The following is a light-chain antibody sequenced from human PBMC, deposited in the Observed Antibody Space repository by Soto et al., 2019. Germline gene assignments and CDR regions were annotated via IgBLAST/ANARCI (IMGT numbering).Light chain of an antibody. CDR2: ATS. V-gene: IGKV3-20*01. CDR3: HQFGYSPRT. J-gene: IGKJ1*01. CDR1: QTVNSDY. Sequence: IVVTQSPGTLSLTQGENATLSCRASQTVNSDYLAWFQQRPGQAHRLLIFATSRRATDIPNRFSGSWSGTDFTLAIRILEPEDFAVYYCHQFGYSPRTFGQGTKVDIK.